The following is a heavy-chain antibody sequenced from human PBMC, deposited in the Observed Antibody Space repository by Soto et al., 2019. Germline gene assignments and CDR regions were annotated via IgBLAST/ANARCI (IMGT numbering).Heavy chain of an antibody. CDR1: GYTFTSYG. Sequence: QVHLVQSGAEVKKPGASVKVSCKASGYTFTSYGITWVRQAPGQGLEWMGWISAHNGNTDYAQKLQGRVIGTRDTSTSTAYMELRSLRSVDTAVYYCARGRYGDYWGQGALVTVSS. J-gene: IGHJ4*02. D-gene: IGHD1-1*01. CDR3: ARGRYGDY. V-gene: IGHV1-18*01. CDR2: ISAHNGNT.